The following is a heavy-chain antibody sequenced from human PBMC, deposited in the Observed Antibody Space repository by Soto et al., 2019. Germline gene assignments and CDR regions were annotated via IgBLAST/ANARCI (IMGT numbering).Heavy chain of an antibody. CDR2: INAGTGDA. V-gene: IGHV1-3*01. J-gene: IGHJ6*01. CDR1: GYTFTNCA. Sequence: QVQLVQSGAEVKKPGASVKVSCKASGYTFTNCAIHWVRQAPGQRLEWMGWINAGTGDAKYSQKSQGRVTITRDTSASIAYMELSSLRSEDTAVYYCATSYSSSFGYFYSGMDVWGQGTTVTVSS. CDR3: ATSYSSSFGYFYSGMDV. D-gene: IGHD6-13*01.